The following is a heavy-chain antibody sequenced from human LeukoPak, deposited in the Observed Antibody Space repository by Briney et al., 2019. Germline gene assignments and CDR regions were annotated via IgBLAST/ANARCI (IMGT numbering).Heavy chain of an antibody. V-gene: IGHV4-59*01. Sequence: PSETMSLTCTVSGGSISSYYWSWIRQPPGKGLEWNGYIYYSGSTNYNPSLKSRVTISVDTSKNQFSLKLSSVTAADTAVYYCARARYFDLWGRGTLVTVSS. CDR3: ARARYFDL. CDR2: IYYSGST. CDR1: GGSISSYY. J-gene: IGHJ2*01.